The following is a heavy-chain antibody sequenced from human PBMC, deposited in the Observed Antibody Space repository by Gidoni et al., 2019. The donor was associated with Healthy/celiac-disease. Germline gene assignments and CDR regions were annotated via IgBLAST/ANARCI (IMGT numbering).Heavy chain of an antibody. CDR1: GFTFSDYY. CDR2: ICSSSSYT. V-gene: IGHV3-11*06. Sequence: QVQLVESGGGLVKPGGSLRLSCAASGFTFSDYYMSWIRQAPGKGLEWVSYICSSSSYTNYADSVKGRFTISRDNAKNSLYLQMNSLRAEDTAVYYCARDRTPWYFDLWGRGTLVTVSS. CDR3: ARDRTPWYFDL. J-gene: IGHJ2*01.